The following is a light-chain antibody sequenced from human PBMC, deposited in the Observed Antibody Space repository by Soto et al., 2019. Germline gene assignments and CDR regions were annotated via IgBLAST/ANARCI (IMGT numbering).Light chain of an antibody. Sequence: EIVLTQSPDTLSLSPGERATLSCRASQIIANYVAWYHQRPGQAPRLVIYGASSRATGIPDRFSGSGSGRDFTLTISGLEPEDFAVYYCQQYGSSPLISFGQGTRLEIK. CDR3: QQYGSSPLIS. J-gene: IGKJ5*01. V-gene: IGKV3-20*01. CDR2: GAS. CDR1: QIIANY.